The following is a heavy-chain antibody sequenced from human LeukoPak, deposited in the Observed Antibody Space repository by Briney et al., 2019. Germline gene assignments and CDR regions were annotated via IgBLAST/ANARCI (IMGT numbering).Heavy chain of an antibody. CDR3: VSRGATNYFDY. J-gene: IGHJ4*02. Sequence: GGSLRLSFEASGLTFSSYGMHWVGQAQGKGLEWVAVISYDGSNKYYADSVKGRFTISRDNSKNTLYLQMNSLRAEDTAVYYCVSRGATNYFDYWGQGTLVTVSS. CDR1: GLTFSSYG. D-gene: IGHD1-26*01. V-gene: IGHV3-30*03. CDR2: ISYDGSNK.